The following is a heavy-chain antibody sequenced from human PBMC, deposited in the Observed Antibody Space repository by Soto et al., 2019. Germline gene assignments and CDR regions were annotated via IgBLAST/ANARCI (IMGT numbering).Heavy chain of an antibody. CDR1: GGSISSGGYY. D-gene: IGHD2-2*01. CDR2: IYYSGST. V-gene: IGHV4-31*03. CDR3: ARGRVGSAMPLNWFDP. J-gene: IGHJ5*02. Sequence: LTCTVSGGSISSGGYYWSWIRQHPGKGLEWIGYIYYSGSTYYNPSLKSRVTISVDTSKNQFSLKLSSVTAADTAVYYCARGRVGSAMPLNWFDPWGQGTLVTVSS.